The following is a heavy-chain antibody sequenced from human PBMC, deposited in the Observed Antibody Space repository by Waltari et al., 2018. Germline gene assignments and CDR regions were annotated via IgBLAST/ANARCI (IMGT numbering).Heavy chain of an antibody. D-gene: IGHD1-26*01. CDR2: ISYDGSNK. CDR1: GFTFSSYG. J-gene: IGHJ4*02. Sequence: QVQLVESGGGVVQPGRSLRLSCAASGFTFSSYGMHWVRQAPGKGLEWVACISYDGSNKYYADSVKGRFTISRDNSKNTLYLQMNSLRAEDTAVYYCAKVGGSYYIGENYFDYWGQGTLVTVSS. CDR3: AKVGGSYYIGENYFDY. V-gene: IGHV3-30*18.